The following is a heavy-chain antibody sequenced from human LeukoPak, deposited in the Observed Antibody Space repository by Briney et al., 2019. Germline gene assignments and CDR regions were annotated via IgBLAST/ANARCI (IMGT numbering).Heavy chain of an antibody. Sequence: SDTVSLTCSLSGGSLSSVSDSWAWIRQPPGKGLEWIGSIYQSQSTYYTPPLKSRVTISVDTSKNQLSLKLTSVTVADTAVYYCGSVDRGWFGVGEYWGEGTLVTVS. V-gene: IGHV4-39*01. D-gene: IGHD3-10*01. CDR3: GSVDRGWFGVGEY. CDR2: IYQSQST. CDR1: GGSLSSVSDS. J-gene: IGHJ4*02.